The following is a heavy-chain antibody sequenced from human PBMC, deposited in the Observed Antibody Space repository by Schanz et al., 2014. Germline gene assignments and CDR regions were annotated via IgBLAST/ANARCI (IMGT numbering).Heavy chain of an antibody. J-gene: IGHJ4*02. D-gene: IGHD3-9*01. V-gene: IGHV3-30-3*01. CDR3: VKQIHYDILTVTRN. CDR1: GFTLSNSD. Sequence: VQLVESGGGLVQPGGSLRLSCAASGFTLSNSDMHWVRQAPGKGLEWVAVISYDGSNKYYADSVKGRFTISRDNSKNTLYLQMNSLRAEDTAVYYCVKQIHYDILTVTRNWGQGTLVTVSS. CDR2: ISYDGSNK.